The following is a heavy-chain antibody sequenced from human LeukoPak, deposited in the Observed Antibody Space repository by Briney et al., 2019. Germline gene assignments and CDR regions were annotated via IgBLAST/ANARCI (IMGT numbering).Heavy chain of an antibody. V-gene: IGHV4-59*01. Sequence: SETLSLTCSVSGGSISNYYWSWIRQPPGKGLEWIGYIYKSGSTKYNPSLESRVSISVDTSKNQLSLRLSSVTAADTAIYYCARNLFGEVEYHYAMDVWGQGATVTVSS. CDR2: IYKSGST. CDR1: GGSISNYY. J-gene: IGHJ6*02. D-gene: IGHD3-3*01. CDR3: ARNLFGEVEYHYAMDV.